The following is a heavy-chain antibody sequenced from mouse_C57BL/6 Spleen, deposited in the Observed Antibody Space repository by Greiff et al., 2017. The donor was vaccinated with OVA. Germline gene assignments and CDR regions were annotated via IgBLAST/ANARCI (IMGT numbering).Heavy chain of an antibody. V-gene: IGHV5-6*01. J-gene: IGHJ3*01. D-gene: IGHD2-4*01. CDR3: ASPVYYDYDAWFAY. CDR2: ISSGGSYT. CDR1: GFTFSSYG. Sequence: EVKLVESGGDLVKPGGSLKLSCAASGFTFSSYGMSWVRQTPDKRLEWVATISSGGSYTYYPDSVKGRFTISRDNAKNTLYLQMSSLKSEDTAMYYCASPVYYDYDAWFAYWGQGTLVTVSA.